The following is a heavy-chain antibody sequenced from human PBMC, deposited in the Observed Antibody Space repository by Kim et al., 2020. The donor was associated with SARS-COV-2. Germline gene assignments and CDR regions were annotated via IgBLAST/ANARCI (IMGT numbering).Heavy chain of an antibody. V-gene: IGHV4-39*01. J-gene: IGHJ4*02. Sequence: SRVAISVDTSKNQFSLKLSSVTAADTAVYYCARHEVEDYYDSSGYYPLDYWGQGTLVTVSS. CDR3: ARHEVEDYYDSSGYYPLDY. D-gene: IGHD3-22*01.